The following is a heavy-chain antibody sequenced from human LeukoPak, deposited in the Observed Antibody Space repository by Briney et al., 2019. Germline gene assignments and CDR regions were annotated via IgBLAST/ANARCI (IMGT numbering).Heavy chain of an antibody. V-gene: IGHV3-7*01. CDR2: IKEDGSDK. CDR3: ARDSRPRGGSCFDN. Sequence: GESLRLSCAASGFSFNEYWMSWVRQAPGKGPEWVANIKEDGSDKYYIDSVKGRFTISRDDGTNSVFLEMNSLRPEDTGLYYCARDSRPRGGSCFDNWGQGTLVTVSS. D-gene: IGHD2-15*01. CDR1: GFSFNEYW. J-gene: IGHJ4*02.